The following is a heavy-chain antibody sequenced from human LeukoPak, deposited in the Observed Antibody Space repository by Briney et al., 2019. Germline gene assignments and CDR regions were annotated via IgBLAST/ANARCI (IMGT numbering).Heavy chain of an antibody. CDR1: GGSISSYY. V-gene: IGHV4-34*01. CDR3: ARGIRDTAMVIGGNWFDP. J-gene: IGHJ5*02. D-gene: IGHD5-18*01. Sequence: SETLSLTCTVSGGSISSYYWSWIRQPPGKGLEWIGEINHSGSTNYNPSLKSRVTISVDTSKNQFSLKLSSVTAADTAVYYCARGIRDTAMVIGGNWFDPWGQGTLVTVSS. CDR2: INHSGST.